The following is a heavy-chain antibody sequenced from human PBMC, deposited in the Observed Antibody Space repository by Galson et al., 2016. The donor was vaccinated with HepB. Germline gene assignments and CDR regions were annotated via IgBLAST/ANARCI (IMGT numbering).Heavy chain of an antibody. CDR1: GASISRGGDF. CDR2: IYYNGIT. CDR3: ARELWGNGRFNYGMDL. Sequence: TLSLTCTVSGASISRGGDFWNWIRQHPGKGLEWIGYIYYNGITSYKPSLKSRVSISLDTSKNQFSLNLSSVTAADTAVYYCARELWGNGRFNYGMDLWGQGTTVTVSS. V-gene: IGHV4-31*03. D-gene: IGHD3-16*01. J-gene: IGHJ6*02.